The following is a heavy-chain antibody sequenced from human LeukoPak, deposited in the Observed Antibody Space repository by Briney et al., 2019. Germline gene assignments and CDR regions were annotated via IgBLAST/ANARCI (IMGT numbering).Heavy chain of an antibody. J-gene: IGHJ6*03. Sequence: GGSLRLSCAASGFTFTDSYMTWVRQAPGKGLEWLSYISGSGDDTNYADSVRGRFTISRDNAKNSLYLQMNSLRAEDTAVYYCAKETEKDILTYYMDVWGKGTTVTVSS. CDR1: GFTFTDSY. CDR2: ISGSGDDT. CDR3: AKETEKDILTYYMDV. D-gene: IGHD3-9*01. V-gene: IGHV3-11*06.